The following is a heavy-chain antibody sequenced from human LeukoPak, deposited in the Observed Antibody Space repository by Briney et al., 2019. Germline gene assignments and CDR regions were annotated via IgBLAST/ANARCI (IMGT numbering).Heavy chain of an antibody. D-gene: IGHD2-15*01. CDR1: GFTFSSYA. J-gene: IGHJ4*02. CDR2: ISGRGDRT. Sequence: GGSLRLSCAASGFTFSSYAMSWVRQAPGKGLEWVSAISGRGDRTYYADSVKGRFTISRDNSKNTLYLQMNSLRAEDTAVYYCASLGWTASDFDYWGQGTLVTVSS. CDR3: ASLGWTASDFDY. V-gene: IGHV3-23*01.